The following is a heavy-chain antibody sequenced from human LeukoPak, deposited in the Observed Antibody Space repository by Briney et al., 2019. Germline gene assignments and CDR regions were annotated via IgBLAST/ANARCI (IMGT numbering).Heavy chain of an antibody. CDR2: ISPNNGGT. Sequence: ASVKVSCKPSGYTFSDSYIHWVRQAPGVGLQWMGWISPNNGGTNYAEDFQGRVTMTRDTSIRTAYMELTRLTLNDTAVYYCVRSPIGASAYWGRGTLVTVSS. D-gene: IGHD3-10*01. J-gene: IGHJ4*02. CDR3: VRSPIGASAY. CDR1: GYTFSDSY. V-gene: IGHV1-2*02.